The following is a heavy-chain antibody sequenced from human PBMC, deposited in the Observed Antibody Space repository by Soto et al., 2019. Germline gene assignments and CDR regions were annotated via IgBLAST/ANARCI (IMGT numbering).Heavy chain of an antibody. D-gene: IGHD2-21*02. CDR2: IFHSGST. CDR3: ARGLQYGGNSAY. V-gene: IGHV4-38-2*01. J-gene: IGHJ4*02. CDR1: CYSISSGYY. Sequence: SDTLSLTCGVSCYSISSGYYWGWIRQPPGKGLEWIASIFHSGSTYYNPSLKSRVTISVDTSKNQFSVKLSSVTAADTAVYYCARGLQYGGNSAYWGQGTLVTVS.